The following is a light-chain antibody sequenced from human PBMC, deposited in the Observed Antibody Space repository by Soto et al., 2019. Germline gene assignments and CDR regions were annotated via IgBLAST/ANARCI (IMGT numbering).Light chain of an antibody. CDR1: QSVRSRF. CDR3: QLSASPKIT. V-gene: IGKV3-20*01. CDR2: GAY. Sequence: EIVVSLSPVALSVSTGGRATLSCRARQSVRSRFLGWYKQRPGQAHSLLIYGAYSRATGIQDRFSGSGSGTDFTLTISRLGPEDFAVYYCQLSASPKITFGQAGRLEIK. J-gene: IGKJ5*01.